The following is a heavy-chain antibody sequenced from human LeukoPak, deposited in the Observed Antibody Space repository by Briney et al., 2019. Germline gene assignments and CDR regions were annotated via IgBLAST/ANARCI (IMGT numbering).Heavy chain of an antibody. CDR2: IWYDGSNK. D-gene: IGHD3-22*01. J-gene: IGHJ4*02. Sequence: GGSLRLSCAASGFTFSSYGMHWVRQAPGKGLEWVAVIWYDGSNKYYADSVKGRFTISRDNSKDTLYLQMNSLRAEDTAVYYCARDLGRVVTTPHFDYWGQGTLVIVSS. CDR3: ARDLGRVVTTPHFDY. CDR1: GFTFSSYG. V-gene: IGHV3-33*01.